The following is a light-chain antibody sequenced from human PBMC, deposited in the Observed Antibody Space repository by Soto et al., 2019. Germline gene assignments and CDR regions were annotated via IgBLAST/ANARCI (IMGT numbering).Light chain of an antibody. V-gene: IGLV2-14*03. CDR1: SSDVGGYNY. CDR3: SSYTTSNTRQIV. CDR2: DVT. Sequence: QPVLTHPASVSGSPGQSITISCTGTSSDVGGYNYVSWYQHHPGKAPKLIIYDVTNRPSGVSNPFSGSKSGNTASLTISGLQPEDEADYYCSSYTTSNTRQIVFGTGTKVTVL. J-gene: IGLJ1*01.